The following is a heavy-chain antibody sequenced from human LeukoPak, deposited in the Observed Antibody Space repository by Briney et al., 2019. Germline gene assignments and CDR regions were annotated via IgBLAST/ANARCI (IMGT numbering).Heavy chain of an antibody. J-gene: IGHJ4*02. Sequence: PGGSLRLSCAASGFTFSSYAMHWVRQGPGKGLEWVAVMAHDGSNIYYAGSVQGRFTISRDDSKDTLYLQMNSLRLEDTAVYYCARASDRMYDEFWEGYSSSFDFWGQGTLVTVSS. CDR1: GFTFSSYA. D-gene: IGHD3-3*01. CDR2: MAHDGSNI. V-gene: IGHV3-30-3*01. CDR3: ARASDRMYDEFWEGYSSSFDF.